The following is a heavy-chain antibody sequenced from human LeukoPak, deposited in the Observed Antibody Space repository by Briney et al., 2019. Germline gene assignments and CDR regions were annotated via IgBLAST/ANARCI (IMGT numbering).Heavy chain of an antibody. CDR3: ALAGDSRNSCYRRFGY. V-gene: IGHV5-51*01. CDR1: RDRFTSNW. J-gene: IGHJ4*02. Sequence: GEPLQISFQGYRDRFTSNWIGWVRPMPGREVEWMGIIYTGDSDTRYNPSCHGQVTISADKSISTAYLQVSRLKASDTPVYYCALAGDSRNSCYRRFGYWGQGTLVTVSS. D-gene: IGHD2-2*02. CDR2: IYTGDSDT.